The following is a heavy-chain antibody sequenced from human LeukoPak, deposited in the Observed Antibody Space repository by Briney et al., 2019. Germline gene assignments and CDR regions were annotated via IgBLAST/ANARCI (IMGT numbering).Heavy chain of an antibody. Sequence: ASVKVSCKASGYTFTSYGFSWVRQAPGQGLEWMAWISADNGKTNYAQNFQGRVTMTTDTSTSTAYMELRSLRSDDTAVYYCARFSDYGGNSGFDYWGQGTLVTVSS. CDR1: GYTFTSYG. CDR3: ARFSDYGGNSGFDY. D-gene: IGHD4-23*01. V-gene: IGHV1-18*01. J-gene: IGHJ4*02. CDR2: ISADNGKT.